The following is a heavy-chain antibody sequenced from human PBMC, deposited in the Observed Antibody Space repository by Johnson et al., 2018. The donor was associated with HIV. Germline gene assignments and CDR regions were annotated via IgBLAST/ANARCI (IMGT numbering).Heavy chain of an antibody. J-gene: IGHJ3*01. CDR1: GFTFDDYG. CDR2: INWNGGDT. Sequence: VQLVESGGGVVRPGRSLRLSCAASGFTFDDYGMTWVRQPPGKGLEWVSGINWNGGDTAYAGSVKGRFTISRDNAKNSLYLQMNSLRAEDTAVYYCARKQWLAKISSDAFDFWGQGTMVTVSS. CDR3: ARKQWLAKISSDAFDF. V-gene: IGHV3-20*04. D-gene: IGHD6-19*01.